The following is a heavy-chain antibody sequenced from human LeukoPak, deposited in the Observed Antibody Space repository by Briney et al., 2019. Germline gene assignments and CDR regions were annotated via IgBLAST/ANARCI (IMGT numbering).Heavy chain of an antibody. V-gene: IGHV1-18*01. CDR2: ISAYNGNT. Sequence: ASVKVSCKASGYTFTSYGISWVRQAPGQGLEWTGWISAYNGNTNYAQELQGRVTMTTDTSTSTAYMELRSLRSDDTAVYYCARDLVPDYDFWSGSDYWGQGTLVTVSS. CDR1: GYTFTSYG. J-gene: IGHJ4*02. D-gene: IGHD3-3*01. CDR3: ARDLVPDYDFWSGSDY.